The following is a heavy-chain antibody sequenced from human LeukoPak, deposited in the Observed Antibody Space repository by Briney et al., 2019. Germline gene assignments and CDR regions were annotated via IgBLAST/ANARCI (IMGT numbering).Heavy chain of an antibody. CDR3: ARDYLPKWELPLYYFDY. V-gene: IGHV3-30-3*01. D-gene: IGHD1-26*01. CDR1: GFTFSSYA. J-gene: IGHJ4*02. CDR2: ISYDGSNK. Sequence: PGGSLRLSCAASGFTFSSYAMHWVRQAPGKGLEWVAVISYDGSNKYYADSVKGRFTISRDNSKNTLYLQMNSLRAEDTAVYYCARDYLPKWELPLYYFDYWGQGTLVTVSS.